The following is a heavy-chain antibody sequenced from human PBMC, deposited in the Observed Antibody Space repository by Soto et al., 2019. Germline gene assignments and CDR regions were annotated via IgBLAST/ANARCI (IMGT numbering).Heavy chain of an antibody. Sequence: QVQLVESGGGVVQPGRSLRLSCAASEFTFSSYGMHWVRQAPGKGLEWVAIIWYDGTNKYYADSVKGRFTISRDNSKNRLXXQRNSLRAEDTAVYYCAREGGYCSGGSCYSRAFDIWGKGTMVTVSS. CDR3: AREGGYCSGGSCYSRAFDI. V-gene: IGHV3-33*01. J-gene: IGHJ3*02. CDR2: IWYDGTNK. D-gene: IGHD2-15*01. CDR1: EFTFSSYG.